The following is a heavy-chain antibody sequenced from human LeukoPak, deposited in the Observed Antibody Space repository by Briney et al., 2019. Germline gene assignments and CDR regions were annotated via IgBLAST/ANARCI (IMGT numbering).Heavy chain of an antibody. CDR3: ARDPPIVATIWDYYGMDV. V-gene: IGHV4-4*07. CDR1: GGSISSYY. D-gene: IGHD5-12*01. Sequence: PSETLSLTCTVSGGSISSYYWSWIRQPAGKGLEWIGRIYTSGSTNYNPSLKSRVTMSVDTSKNQFSLKLSSVTAADTAVYYCARDPPIVATIWDYYGMDVWGQGTTVTVSS. CDR2: IYTSGST. J-gene: IGHJ6*02.